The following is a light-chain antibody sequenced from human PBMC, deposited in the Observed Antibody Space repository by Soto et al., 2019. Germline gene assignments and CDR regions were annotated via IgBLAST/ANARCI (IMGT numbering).Light chain of an antibody. Sequence: QAVVTQPPSVSGAPGQRVTISCTGSSSNIGADYDVHWYQQLPGAAPKLLIRANTHRPSGVPDRFSASKSGNTASLTVSGLQAEDEADYYCSSSAGNNNLVFGTGTKLTVL. CDR3: SSSAGNNNLV. CDR2: ANT. V-gene: IGLV1-40*01. J-gene: IGLJ1*01. CDR1: SSNIGADYD.